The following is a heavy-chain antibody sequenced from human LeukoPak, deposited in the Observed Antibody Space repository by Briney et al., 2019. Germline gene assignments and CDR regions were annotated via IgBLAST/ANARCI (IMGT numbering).Heavy chain of an antibody. CDR1: GFSFSDYY. Sequence: GGSLRLSCAASGFSFSDYYMTWIRQAPGKGLEWVSYISGSGSTIYYADSVKGRFTTSRDNPKNSLYLQMNSLRAEDTAVYYCARSGDSNGCWFDQWGQGTLVTVSS. CDR2: ISGSGSTI. J-gene: IGHJ5*02. CDR3: ARSGDSNGCWFDQ. D-gene: IGHD3-22*01. V-gene: IGHV3-11*01.